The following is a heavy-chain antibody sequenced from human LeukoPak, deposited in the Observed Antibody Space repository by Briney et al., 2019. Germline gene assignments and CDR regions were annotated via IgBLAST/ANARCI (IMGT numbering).Heavy chain of an antibody. D-gene: IGHD3-3*01. Sequence: PSQTLSLTCTVSGGSVSSGGYYWSWIRQPAGKGLEWIGRIQSSGSTEYNPSLKSRVAISIDTSKNQFSLKLSSVTAADTAVYYCARFTNYYYYYMDVWGKGTTVTISS. CDR3: ARFTNYYYYYMDV. CDR2: IQSSGST. CDR1: GGSVSSGGYY. J-gene: IGHJ6*03. V-gene: IGHV4-61*02.